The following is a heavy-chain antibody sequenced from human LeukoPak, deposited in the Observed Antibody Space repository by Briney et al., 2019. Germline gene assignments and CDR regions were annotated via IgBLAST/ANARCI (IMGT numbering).Heavy chain of an antibody. Sequence: GGSLRLSCAASGFTFDDYAMHWVRQAPGKGLEWVSLISGDGGSTYYADSVKGRFTISRDNPKNTLYLQMNSLRAEDTAVYFCAKRGVVIRVFLVGFHKEAYYFDSWGQGALVTVSS. CDR2: ISGDGGST. D-gene: IGHD3-10*01. CDR3: AKRGVVIRVFLVGFHKEAYYFDS. V-gene: IGHV3-43*02. J-gene: IGHJ4*02. CDR1: GFTFDDYA.